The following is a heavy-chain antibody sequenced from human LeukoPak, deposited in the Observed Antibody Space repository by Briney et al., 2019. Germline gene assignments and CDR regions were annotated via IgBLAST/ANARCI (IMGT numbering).Heavy chain of an antibody. CDR3: AKESITMIVVVIYYFDY. CDR1: GFTFSSYA. D-gene: IGHD3-22*01. J-gene: IGHJ4*02. Sequence: GGSLRLSCAASGFTFSSYAMSWVRQAPGKGLEWVSAISGSGGSTYYADSVKGRFTISRDNSKSTLYLQMNSLRAEDTAVYYCAKESITMIVVVIYYFDYWGQGTLDTVSS. CDR2: ISGSGGST. V-gene: IGHV3-23*01.